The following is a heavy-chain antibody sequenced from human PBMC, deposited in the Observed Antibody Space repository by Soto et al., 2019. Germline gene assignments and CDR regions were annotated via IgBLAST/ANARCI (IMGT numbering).Heavy chain of an antibody. V-gene: IGHV3-23*01. CDR2: ISGSGGST. CDR3: ARDVDGWDY. Sequence: GGSLRLSCAASGFTFSKYALTWVRQAPGKGLEWVSVISGSGGSTYFADSVKGRFTISRDNSKNTMYLQMNSLRAEDTAVYYCARDVDGWDYWGQGTLVTVSS. D-gene: IGHD5-12*01. J-gene: IGHJ4*02. CDR1: GFTFSKYA.